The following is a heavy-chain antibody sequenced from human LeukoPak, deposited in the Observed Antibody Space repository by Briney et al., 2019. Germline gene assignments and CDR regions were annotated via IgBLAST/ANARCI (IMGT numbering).Heavy chain of an antibody. Sequence: GASVKVSCKASGYTFTSYAMNRVRQAPGQGLEWMGIINPSGGSTSYAQKFQGRVTMTRDMSTSTVYMELSSLRSEDTAVYYCARVPLMGGYSPFDYWGQGTLVTVSS. CDR2: INPSGGST. CDR3: ARVPLMGGYSPFDY. J-gene: IGHJ4*02. V-gene: IGHV1-46*01. CDR1: GYTFTSYA. D-gene: IGHD5-12*01.